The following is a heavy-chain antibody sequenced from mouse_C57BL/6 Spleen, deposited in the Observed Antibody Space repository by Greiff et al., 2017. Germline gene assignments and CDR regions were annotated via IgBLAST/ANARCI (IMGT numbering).Heavy chain of an antibody. CDR1: GYTFTDYY. J-gene: IGHJ4*01. V-gene: IGHV1-26*01. CDR3: ARGDGSFYAMDY. D-gene: IGHD1-1*01. Sequence: EVQLQQSGPELVKPGASVKISCKASGYTFTDYYMNWVKQSHGKSLEWIGDINPNNGGTSYNQKFKDKATLTVDKSSSTAYMELRSLTSEDSAVYYCARGDGSFYAMDYWGQGTSVTVSS. CDR2: INPNNGGT.